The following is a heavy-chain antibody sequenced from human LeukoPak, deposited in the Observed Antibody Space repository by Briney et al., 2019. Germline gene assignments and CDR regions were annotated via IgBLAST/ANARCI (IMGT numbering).Heavy chain of an antibody. CDR3: ASGYDFWSGYYWPYFDY. Sequence: GSSVKVSCKASGGTFSSYAISWVRQAPGQGLEWMGGLIPIFGTANYAQKFQGRVTITADESTSTAYMELSSLRSEDTAVYYCASGYDFWSGYYWPYFDYWGQGTLVTVSS. CDR1: GGTFSSYA. D-gene: IGHD3-3*01. J-gene: IGHJ4*02. CDR2: LIPIFGTA. V-gene: IGHV1-69*01.